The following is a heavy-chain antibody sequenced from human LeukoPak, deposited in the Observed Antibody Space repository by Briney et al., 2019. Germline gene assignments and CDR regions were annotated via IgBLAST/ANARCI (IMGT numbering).Heavy chain of an antibody. V-gene: IGHV3-23*01. CDR2: ISGSGGST. D-gene: IGHD2-8*01. J-gene: IGHJ4*02. Sequence: PGGSLRLSCAASGFTFNDFAMSWVRQAPGKGLEWVSAISGSGGSTYYADSVKGRFTISRDNSKNTLYLQMNSLRGEDTGVYYCAKDRDCTSGVCYTFFDYWGQGTLVTVPS. CDR3: AKDRDCTSGVCYTFFDY. CDR1: GFTFNDFA.